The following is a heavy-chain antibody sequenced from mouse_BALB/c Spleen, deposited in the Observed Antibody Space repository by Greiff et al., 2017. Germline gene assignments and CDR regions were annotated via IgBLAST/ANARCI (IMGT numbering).Heavy chain of an antibody. V-gene: IGHV1-69*01. J-gene: IGHJ1*01. Sequence: VQLQQSGAELVMPGASVKMSCKASGYTFTDYWMHWVKQRPGQGLEWIGAIDTSDSYTSYNQKFKGKATLTVDESSSTAYMQLSSLTSEDSAVYYCAITTVVDWYFDVWGAGTTVTVSS. CDR3: AITTVVDWYFDV. CDR1: GYTFTDYW. CDR2: IDTSDSYT. D-gene: IGHD1-1*01.